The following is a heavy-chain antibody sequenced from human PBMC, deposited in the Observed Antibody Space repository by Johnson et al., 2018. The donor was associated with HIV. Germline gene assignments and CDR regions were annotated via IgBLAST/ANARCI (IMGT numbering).Heavy chain of an antibody. CDR1: GFTFTSYA. CDR2: IYSGGST. D-gene: IGHD5-18*01. V-gene: IGHV3-23*03. Sequence: VQLVESGGGLVQPGGSLRLSCAASGFTFTSYAMNWVRQAPGKGLEWVSVIYSGGSTYYADSVKGRFTISRDNSKNTLYLQMNSLRAEDTAVYYCAKDPNTAMVTAFDIWGQGTMVTVSS. CDR3: AKDPNTAMVTAFDI. J-gene: IGHJ3*02.